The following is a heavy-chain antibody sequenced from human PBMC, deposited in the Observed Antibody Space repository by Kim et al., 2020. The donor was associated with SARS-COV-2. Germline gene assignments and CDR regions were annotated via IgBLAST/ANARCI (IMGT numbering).Heavy chain of an antibody. Sequence: GGSLRLSCAASGFTFSSYAMHWVRQAPGKGLEWVAVISYDGSNKYYADSVKGRFTISRDNSKNTLYLQMNSLRAEDTAVYYCARDSDYWGQGTLVTVSS. J-gene: IGHJ4*02. CDR3: ARDSDY. CDR1: GFTFSSYA. CDR2: ISYDGSNK. V-gene: IGHV3-30-3*01.